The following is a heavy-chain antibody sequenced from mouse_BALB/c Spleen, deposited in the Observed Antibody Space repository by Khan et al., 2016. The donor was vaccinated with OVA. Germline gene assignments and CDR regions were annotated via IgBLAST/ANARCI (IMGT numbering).Heavy chain of an antibody. J-gene: IGHJ4*01. Sequence: MQLEESGGDLVKPGGSLKLSCAASGFTFSSYGMSWVRQTPDKRLEWVAAISSGGSYTYYPDSLKGRFTISRDNAKNTLYLQMSSLKSEDTAMYCCARQPGYYEGSAMDYGGQGTSVTVSS. V-gene: IGHV5-6*01. D-gene: IGHD2-3*01. CDR2: ISSGGSYT. CDR3: ARQPGYYEGSAMDY. CDR1: GFTFSSYG.